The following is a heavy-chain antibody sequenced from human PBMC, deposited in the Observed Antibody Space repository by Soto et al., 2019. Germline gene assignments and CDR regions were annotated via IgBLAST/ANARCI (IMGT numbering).Heavy chain of an antibody. D-gene: IGHD6-19*01. CDR3: ARDPTNLAVAGAWVY. J-gene: IGHJ4*02. CDR2: IKQDGSEK. V-gene: IGHV3-7*01. Sequence: EVQLVESGGGLVQPGGSLRLSCAASGFTFSSYWMSWVRQAPGKGLEWVANIKQDGSEKYYVDSVKGRFTISRDNAKNSLYLQMNSLRAEDTAVYYCARDPTNLAVAGAWVYWGQGTLVTVSS. CDR1: GFTFSSYW.